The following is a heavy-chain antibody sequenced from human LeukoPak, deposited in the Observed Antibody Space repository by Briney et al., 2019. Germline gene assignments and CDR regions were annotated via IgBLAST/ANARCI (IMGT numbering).Heavy chain of an antibody. CDR3: ARAYGDYGSHWFDP. V-gene: IGHV1-18*01. CDR2: ISAYNGNT. CDR1: GYTFTSYG. D-gene: IGHD4-17*01. Sequence: ALVKVSCKASGYTFTSYGISWVRQAPGQGLEWMGWISAYNGNTNYAQKLQGRVTMTTDTSTSTAYMELRSLRSDDTAVYYCARAYGDYGSHWFDPWGQGTLVTVSS. J-gene: IGHJ5*02.